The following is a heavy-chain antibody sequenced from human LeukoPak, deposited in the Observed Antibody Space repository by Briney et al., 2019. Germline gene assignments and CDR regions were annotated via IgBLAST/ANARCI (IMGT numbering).Heavy chain of an antibody. V-gene: IGHV1-8*03. D-gene: IGHD2-2*01. CDR1: GYTFTSYD. J-gene: IGHJ4*02. CDR3: ARVGVVVPAAIVY. CDR2: MNPNSGNT. Sequence: ASVKVSCKASGYTFTSYDINWVRQATGQGLEWMGWMNPNSGNTGYAQKFQGRVTITRNTSISTAYMELSSLRSEDTAVYYCARVGVVVPAAIVYWGQGTLVTVSS.